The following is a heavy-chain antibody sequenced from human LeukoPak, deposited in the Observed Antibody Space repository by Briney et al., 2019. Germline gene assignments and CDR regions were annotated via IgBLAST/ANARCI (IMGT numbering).Heavy chain of an antibody. V-gene: IGHV5-10-1*01. CDR2: IDPSDSYT. J-gene: IGHJ1*01. CDR3: ATSVGAEYFQH. Sequence: GESLKISCKGSGYSFTSYWISWVRQMPGKGLEWMGRIDPSDSYTNYSPSFQGHVTISADKSITTAYLQWRSLKASDTAMFYCATSVGAEYFQHWGQSTLVTVSS. CDR1: GYSFTSYW.